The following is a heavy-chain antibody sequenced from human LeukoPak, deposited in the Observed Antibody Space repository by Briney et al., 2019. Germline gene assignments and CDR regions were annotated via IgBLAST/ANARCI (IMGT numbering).Heavy chain of an antibody. CDR2: ISANGGST. Sequence: HPGGSLRLSCAASRFTFSSFAMSWVRQAPGKGLEWVSSISANGGSTYYADSVKGRFTISRDNSKNTLYLQMNSLRAEDTAVYYCAKEWGDYSKYVDYWGQGTLVTVSS. D-gene: IGHD4-11*01. CDR3: AKEWGDYSKYVDY. V-gene: IGHV3-23*01. J-gene: IGHJ4*02. CDR1: RFTFSSFA.